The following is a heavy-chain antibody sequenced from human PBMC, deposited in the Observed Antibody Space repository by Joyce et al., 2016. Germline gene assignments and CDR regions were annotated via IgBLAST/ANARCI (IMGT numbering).Heavy chain of an antibody. CDR2: ITSNGDST. V-gene: IGHV3-64D*06. CDR3: VRLPPRGSGPPFDY. Sequence: EVQLEESGGGLVQPGGSLRLSCSASGFTLSSYVMHWVRQAPGKGLEYVSGITSNGDSTSYADSVKGRFTISRDNSKNTLYLQMSSLRAEDTAVYYCVRLPPRGSGPPFDYWGQGTLVTVSS. D-gene: IGHD6-19*01. J-gene: IGHJ4*02. CDR1: GFTLSSYV.